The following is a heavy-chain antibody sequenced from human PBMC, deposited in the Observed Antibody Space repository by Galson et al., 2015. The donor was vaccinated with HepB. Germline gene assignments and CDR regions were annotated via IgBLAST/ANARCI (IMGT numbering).Heavy chain of an antibody. CDR3: ARERYITIFGVVGF. CDR1: GFTFSNFG. CDR2: IKQDGSEK. J-gene: IGHJ4*02. V-gene: IGHV3-7*03. Sequence: SLRLSCAVSGFTFSNFGMSWVRQAPGKGLEWVANIKQDGSEKYYVDSVKGRFTISRDNAKNSLYLQMNSLRAEDTAVYYCARERYITIFGVVGFWGQGTLVTVSS. D-gene: IGHD3-3*01.